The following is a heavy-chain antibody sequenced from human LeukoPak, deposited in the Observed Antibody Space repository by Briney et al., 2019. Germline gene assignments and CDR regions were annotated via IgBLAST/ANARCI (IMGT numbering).Heavy chain of an antibody. V-gene: IGHV3-23*01. D-gene: IGHD2-15*01. CDR3: AKDYCRDGNCPFPFLDS. CDR1: GFTFSSHT. Sequence: GGSLRLSCAASGFTFSSHTMNWVRQAPGKGLEWVSIITGTGGKYYGDSVKGRFVLSRDNSKNTVYMQMSSLRAEDTATYYCAKDYCRDGNCPFPFLDSWGQGTQVTVSS. CDR2: ITGTGGK. J-gene: IGHJ4*02.